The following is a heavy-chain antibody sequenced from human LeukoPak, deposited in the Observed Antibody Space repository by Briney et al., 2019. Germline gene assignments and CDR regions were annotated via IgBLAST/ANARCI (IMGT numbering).Heavy chain of an antibody. Sequence: RIIKKPSRGLEWLGRTFYRSKWYNDYAVSVKSRITVSPDTSKNQFSLHLNSVTPEDTAVYYCVRSYDWVFDYWGQGTRVTVSS. CDR3: VRSYDWVFDY. D-gene: IGHD1-1*01. CDR2: TFYRSKWYN. V-gene: IGHV6-1*01. J-gene: IGHJ4*02.